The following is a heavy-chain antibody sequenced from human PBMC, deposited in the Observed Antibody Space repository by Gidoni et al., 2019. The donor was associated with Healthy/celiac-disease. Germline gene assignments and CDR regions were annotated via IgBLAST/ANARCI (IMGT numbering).Heavy chain of an antibody. J-gene: IGHJ5*02. D-gene: IGHD4-17*01. CDR1: GFTFSSYS. CDR3: ARVQSGDYGIP. Sequence: EVQLVESGGGLVKPGGSLRLSCAASGFTFSSYSMNWVRQAPGKGLEWVSSSSSSSSYIYYADSVKGRFTISRDNAKNSLYLQMNSLRAEDTAVYYCARVQSGDYGIPWGQGTLVTVSS. CDR2: SSSSSSYI. V-gene: IGHV3-21*01.